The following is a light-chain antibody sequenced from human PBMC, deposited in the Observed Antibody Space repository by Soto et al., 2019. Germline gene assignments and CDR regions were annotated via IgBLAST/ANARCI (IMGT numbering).Light chain of an antibody. V-gene: IGKV3-20*01. CDR3: QQYGSSPTT. CDR2: VES. J-gene: IGKJ1*01. Sequence: EMALTQSPGTLSLSPGERATLSCRASQSVSSSSLAWYQQKPGQAPRLLIYVESSMPTGIPDRFSGSGCGTGFTLTSSRLEPEDFAVDYCQQYGSSPTTFGQGTKVEIK. CDR1: QSVSSSS.